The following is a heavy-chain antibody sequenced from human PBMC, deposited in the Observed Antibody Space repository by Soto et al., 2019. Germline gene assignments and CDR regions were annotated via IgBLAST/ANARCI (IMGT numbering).Heavy chain of an antibody. Sequence: DVRLAEFGGGLVQPGGSLRLSCTTSGFSFASFAMTWVRQAPGKGLEWVATISGSDGKTYYADSLKGRFSISRDTSRNTLYLQMNSLRADDTAIYYCAKWSYLDYWGQGTRVTVSS. CDR2: ISGSDGKT. CDR3: AKWSYLDY. CDR1: GFSFASFA. J-gene: IGHJ4*02. V-gene: IGHV3-23*04. D-gene: IGHD3-3*01.